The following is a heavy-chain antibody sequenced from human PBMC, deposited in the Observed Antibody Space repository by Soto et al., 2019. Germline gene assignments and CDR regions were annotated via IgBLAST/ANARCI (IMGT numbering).Heavy chain of an antibody. Sequence: QVQLVQYAPELTKPGASVKVSCRVSGHISGHYGISWVRLRAGQGLEWMGWISAHRGHTNYAHKFRGRVPMTTDPSTATVSMELTNLLSDGTAVYFCARDGDQWDQRFCDNWGQGTLVTVSS. CDR2: ISAHRGHT. CDR1: GHISGHYG. J-gene: IGHJ4*02. D-gene: IGHD1-26*01. V-gene: IGHV1-18*01. CDR3: ARDGDQWDQRFCDN.